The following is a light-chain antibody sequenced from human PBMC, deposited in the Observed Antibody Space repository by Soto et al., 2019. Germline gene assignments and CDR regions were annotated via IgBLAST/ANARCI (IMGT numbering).Light chain of an antibody. Sequence: EIVLTQSPATLSLSPGERATLSCRASQSVKNYLAWYQQKPGQAPRRLIYDASNRATGIPARFSGSGSGTAFTLTISSLEPEDYAVYYCQQRSNWPPVTFGGGTKVEIK. V-gene: IGKV3-11*01. CDR3: QQRSNWPPVT. J-gene: IGKJ4*01. CDR1: QSVKNY. CDR2: DAS.